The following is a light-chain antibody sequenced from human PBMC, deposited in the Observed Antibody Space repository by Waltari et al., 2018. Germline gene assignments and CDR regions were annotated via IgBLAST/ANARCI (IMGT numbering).Light chain of an antibody. Sequence: QSVLTHPPSASGTPGKRVTIPCSGSSSNIGGNYVYWYQQLPGTAPKLLIYRNNQRPSGVPDRFSGSKSGTSASLAISGLRSEDEADYYCAAWDDSLSGHVVFGGGTKLTVL. V-gene: IGLV1-47*01. J-gene: IGLJ2*01. CDR2: RNN. CDR1: SSNIGGNY. CDR3: AAWDDSLSGHVV.